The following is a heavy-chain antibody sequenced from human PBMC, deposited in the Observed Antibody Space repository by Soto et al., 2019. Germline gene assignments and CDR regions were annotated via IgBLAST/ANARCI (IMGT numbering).Heavy chain of an antibody. CDR1: GCSISSYY. V-gene: IGHV4-59*01. D-gene: IGHD3-22*01. CDR2: IYHSGST. Sequence: SETLSLTCTVSGCSISSYYWSWIRQPPGKGLEWIGYIYHSGSTNYNPSLKSRVTISVDTSKNQFSLKLTSVTAADTAVYYCARVGYYDSSGYYYFDYWGQGTLVTVSS. CDR3: ARVGYYDSSGYYYFDY. J-gene: IGHJ4*02.